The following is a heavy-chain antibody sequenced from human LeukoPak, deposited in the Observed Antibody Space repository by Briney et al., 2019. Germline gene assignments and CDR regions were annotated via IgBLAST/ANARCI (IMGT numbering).Heavy chain of an antibody. CDR1: GFTFGSYW. D-gene: IGHD4-17*01. J-gene: IGHJ3*01. V-gene: IGHV3-74*01. CDR2: IKSDGTTT. Sequence: PGGSLRLSCAASGFTFGSYWMHWVRQAPGKGLVWVSRIKSDGTTTTYADSVKGRFTISRDNAKNTLCLQLNSLTAEDTAVYYCARETYGAYDAWGQGTMVTVSS. CDR3: ARETYGAYDA.